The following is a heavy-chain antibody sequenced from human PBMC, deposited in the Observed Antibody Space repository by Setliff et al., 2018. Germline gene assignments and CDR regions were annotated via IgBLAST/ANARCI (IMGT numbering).Heavy chain of an antibody. CDR3: TLDLLWFGELFHDS. Sequence: GGSLRLSCAVSGFTFSGSAVHWVRQASGKGLEWVGRIRSKTNNYATAYAASVKGRFSISREDSENTAYLLMHSLTTEDTAVYYCTLDLLWFGELFHDSWGQGTLVTVSS. CDR1: GFTFSGSA. V-gene: IGHV3-73*01. CDR2: IRSKTNNYAT. D-gene: IGHD3-10*01. J-gene: IGHJ5*01.